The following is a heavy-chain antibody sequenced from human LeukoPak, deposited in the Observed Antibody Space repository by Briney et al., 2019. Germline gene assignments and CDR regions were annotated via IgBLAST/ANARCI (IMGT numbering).Heavy chain of an antibody. J-gene: IGHJ4*02. CDR2: VNSDGSDT. V-gene: IGHV3-74*01. CDR3: ANIGVAVKGFDY. CDR1: GFTFSSHS. Sequence: GGSLRLSCAASGFTFSSHSMYWVRQAPGKGLVWVSRVNSDGSDTRYADSVKGRSTISRDNAKNTLYLQMNSLRAEDTAVYYCANIGVAVKGFDYWGQGTLVTVSS. D-gene: IGHD6-19*01.